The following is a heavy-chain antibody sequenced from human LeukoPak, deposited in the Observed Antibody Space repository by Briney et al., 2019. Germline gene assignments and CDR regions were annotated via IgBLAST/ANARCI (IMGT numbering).Heavy chain of an antibody. Sequence: GESLKISCKGSGYSFTSYWISWVRQMPGKGLEWMGRIGPSDSYTNYSPSFQGHVTISADKSISTAYLQWSSLKASDTAMYYCARHYYDSSGYASGDYWGQGTLVTVSS. V-gene: IGHV5-10-1*01. CDR3: ARHYYDSSGYASGDY. CDR2: IGPSDSYT. J-gene: IGHJ4*02. D-gene: IGHD3-22*01. CDR1: GYSFTSYW.